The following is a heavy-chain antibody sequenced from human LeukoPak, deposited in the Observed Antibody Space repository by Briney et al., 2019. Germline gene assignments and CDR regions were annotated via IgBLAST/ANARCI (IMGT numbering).Heavy chain of an antibody. J-gene: IGHJ4*02. D-gene: IGHD5-18*01. V-gene: IGHV3-23*01. CDR3: AKNSGFSYGYYFDY. CDR2: VSGSGGST. Sequence: GGSLRLSXAASGFTFSSYAMSWVRQAPGKGLEWVSAVSGSGGSTYYADSVKGRFTISRDSSKNTLYLQMNNLRAEDTAVYYCAKNSGFSYGYYFDYWGQGTLVTVSS. CDR1: GFTFSSYA.